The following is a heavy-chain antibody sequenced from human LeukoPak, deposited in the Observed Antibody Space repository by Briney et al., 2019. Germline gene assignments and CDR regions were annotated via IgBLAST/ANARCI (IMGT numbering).Heavy chain of an antibody. CDR1: GFTFDDYG. J-gene: IGHJ4*02. Sequence: GGSLRLSCAASGFTFDDYGMGWVRQAPGKGLEWVSGINWNGGSTGYADSVKGRFTISRDNAKNSLYLQMNSLRAEDTALYYCAREGIRYDSTGYYYYDYFDYWGQGTLVTVSS. CDR2: INWNGGST. D-gene: IGHD3-22*01. CDR3: AREGIRYDSTGYYYYDYFDY. V-gene: IGHV3-20*04.